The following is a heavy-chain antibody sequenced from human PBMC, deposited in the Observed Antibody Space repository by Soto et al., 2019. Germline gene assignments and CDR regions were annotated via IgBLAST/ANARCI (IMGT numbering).Heavy chain of an antibody. CDR1: GFTFSSYG. CDR2: ISYDGSNK. Sequence: GGSLRLSCAASGFTFSSYGMHWVRQAPGKGLEWVAVISYDGSNKYYADSVKGRFTISRDNSKKTLYLQMNSLRAEDTAVYYCAKREGLRTRWTDAFDIWGQGTMVTVSS. CDR3: AKREGLRTRWTDAFDI. D-gene: IGHD4-17*01. J-gene: IGHJ3*02. V-gene: IGHV3-30*18.